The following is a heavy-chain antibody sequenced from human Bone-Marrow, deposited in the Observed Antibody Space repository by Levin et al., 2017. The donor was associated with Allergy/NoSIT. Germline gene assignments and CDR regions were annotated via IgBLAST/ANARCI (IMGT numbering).Heavy chain of an antibody. CDR3: ARWGYCGGDCSFDY. J-gene: IGHJ4*02. V-gene: IGHV3-48*04. CDR2: INSRSNTI. CDR1: GFSFSTYS. D-gene: IGHD2-21*02. Sequence: GESLKISCAASGFSFSTYSMNWVRQAPGKGLEWVSYINSRSNTIYYADSVKGRFTISRDNAKNSLYLQMNSLRPEDTAVYYCARWGYCGGDCSFDYWGQGTLVTVSS.